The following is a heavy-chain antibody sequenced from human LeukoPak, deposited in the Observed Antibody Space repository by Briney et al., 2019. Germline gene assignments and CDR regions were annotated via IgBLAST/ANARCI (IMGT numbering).Heavy chain of an antibody. Sequence: GGSLRLSCAASGFTFSSYGMHWVRQAPGKGLEWVAVIWYDGSNKYYADSVKGRFTISRDNSKNTLYLQMNSLRAEDTAVYYCAKDEAMIVVVITVWGQGTLVTVSS. CDR1: GFTFSSYG. J-gene: IGHJ4*02. D-gene: IGHD3-22*01. V-gene: IGHV3-33*06. CDR3: AKDEAMIVVVITV. CDR2: IWYDGSNK.